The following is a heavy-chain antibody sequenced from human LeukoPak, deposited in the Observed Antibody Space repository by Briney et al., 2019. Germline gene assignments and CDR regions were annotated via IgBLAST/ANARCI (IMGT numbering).Heavy chain of an antibody. CDR2: ISSSGSTI. CDR3: ARQYYYDSSGYPEYYYYYGMDV. CDR1: GFTFSSYE. D-gene: IGHD3-22*01. Sequence: GGSLRLSCAASGFTFSSYEMNWVRQAPGKGLEWVSYISSSGSTIYYADSVKGRFTISRDNAKNSLYRQMNSLRAEDTAVYYCARQYYYDSSGYPEYYYYYGMDVWGQGTTVTVSS. V-gene: IGHV3-48*03. J-gene: IGHJ6*02.